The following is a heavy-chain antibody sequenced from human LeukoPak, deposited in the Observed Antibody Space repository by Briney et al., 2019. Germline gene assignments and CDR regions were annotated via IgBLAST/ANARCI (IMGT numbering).Heavy chain of an antibody. D-gene: IGHD6-6*01. Sequence: SETLSLTCTVSGGSLGVYFGGWFGQPPGKGLGGIGYIYNSGSTNYNPSLKSRVTISLDTSKNQFSLKLSSVTAADTAVYYCARSLYSRSRYFDSWGQGTLVTVSS. CDR2: IYNSGST. V-gene: IGHV4-59*01. J-gene: IGHJ4*02. CDR3: ARSLYSRSRYFDS. CDR1: GGSLGVYF.